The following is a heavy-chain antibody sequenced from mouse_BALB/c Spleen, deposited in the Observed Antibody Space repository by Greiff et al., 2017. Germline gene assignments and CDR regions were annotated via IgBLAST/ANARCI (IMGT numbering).Heavy chain of an antibody. CDR3: TRNDYDAWYFDV. CDR1: GYTFTSYW. J-gene: IGHJ1*01. Sequence: QVQLQQPGAELVKPGASVKMSCKASGYTFTSYWMHWVKQRPGQGLEWIGVIDPSDSYTSYNQKFKGKATLTVDTSSSTAYMQLSSLTSEDSAVYYCTRNDYDAWYFDVWGAGTTVTVSS. D-gene: IGHD2-4*01. CDR2: IDPSDSYT. V-gene: IGHV1S127*01.